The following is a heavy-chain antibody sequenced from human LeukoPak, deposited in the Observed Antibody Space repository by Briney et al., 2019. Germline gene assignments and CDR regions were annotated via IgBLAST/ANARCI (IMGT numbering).Heavy chain of an antibody. CDR1: GGSFSGYY. D-gene: IGHD2-2*01. CDR3: TRSQGDCSSTSCYAVDY. J-gene: IGHJ4*02. V-gene: IGHV4-34*01. CDR2: INHSGST. Sequence: SETLSLTCAVYGGSFSGYYWSWIRQPPGKGLEWIGEINHSGSTNYNPSLKSRVTISVDTSKNQFSLKLSSVTAADTAVYCCTRSQGDCSSTSCYAVDYWGPGTLVTVSS.